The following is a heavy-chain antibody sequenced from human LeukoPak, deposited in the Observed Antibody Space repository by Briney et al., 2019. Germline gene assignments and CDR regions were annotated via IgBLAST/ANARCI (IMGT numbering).Heavy chain of an antibody. J-gene: IGHJ4*02. V-gene: IGHV3-30*04. CDR3: AKSGYNRFDY. CDR2: ISYDETNK. CDR1: GFTFSSYA. Sequence: PGGSLRLSCAASGFTFSSYAMHWVRQAPGKGLEWVAVISYDETNKCYADSVKGRFTISRDNSKNTLYLQMNSLRAEDTAVYYCAKSGYNRFDYWGQGTLVTVSS. D-gene: IGHD5-24*01.